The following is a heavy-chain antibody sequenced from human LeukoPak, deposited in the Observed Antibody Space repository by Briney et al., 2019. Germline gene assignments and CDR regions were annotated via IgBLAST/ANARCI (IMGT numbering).Heavy chain of an antibody. CDR1: GFTFSSYS. D-gene: IGHD2-2*01. J-gene: IGHJ6*03. Sequence: GGSLRLSCAASGFTFSSYSMNWVRQAPGKGLEWVSSITSSSSYIYYADSVKGRFTISRDNAKNSLYLQVNSLRAEDTAVYYCARALLEHPPAPGADIEIVAAVTTRYYYYMDVWGKGTTVTVSS. CDR2: ITSSSSYI. V-gene: IGHV3-21*01. CDR3: ARALLEHPPAPGADIEIVAAVTTRYYYYMDV.